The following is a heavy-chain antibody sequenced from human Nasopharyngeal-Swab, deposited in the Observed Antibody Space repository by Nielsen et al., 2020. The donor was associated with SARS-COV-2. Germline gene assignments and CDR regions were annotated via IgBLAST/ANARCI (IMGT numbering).Heavy chain of an antibody. D-gene: IGHD6-19*01. CDR2: IIPIFGTA. CDR3: ARDSSPDYYYYYMDV. CDR1: GGTFSSYA. Sequence: SVKVSCKASGGTFSSYAISWVRQAPEQGLEWMGGIIPIFGTANYAQKFQGRVTITADESTSTAYMELSSLRSEDTAVYYCARDSSPDYYYYYMDVWGKGTTVTVSS. V-gene: IGHV1-69*13. J-gene: IGHJ6*03.